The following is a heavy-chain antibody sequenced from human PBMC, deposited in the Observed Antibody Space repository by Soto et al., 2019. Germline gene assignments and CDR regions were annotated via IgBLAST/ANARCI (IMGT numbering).Heavy chain of an antibody. CDR3: AKDTDFNTYYYDSSGYRGGAFDI. Sequence: GGSLRLSCAASGFTFSSYGMHWVRQAPGKGLEWVAVISYDGSNKYYADSVKGRFTISRDNSKNTLYLQMNSLRAEDTAVYYCAKDTDFNTYYYDSSGYRGGAFDIWGQGTMVTVSS. CDR1: GFTFSSYG. D-gene: IGHD3-22*01. J-gene: IGHJ3*02. CDR2: ISYDGSNK. V-gene: IGHV3-30*18.